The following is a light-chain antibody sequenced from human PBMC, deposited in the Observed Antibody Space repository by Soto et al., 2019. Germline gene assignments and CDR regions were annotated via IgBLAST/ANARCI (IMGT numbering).Light chain of an antibody. CDR3: GTWESNQGV. CDR1: RSNIGNTY. Sequence: QSVLTQPPSVSAAPGQNVTISCSGSRSNIGNTYVSSYQQVPGTAPRLLIYDNNKRPSGIPDRFTGSKSGTSATLAITGLQTGDEADYYCGTWESNQGVFGGGTKLTVL. V-gene: IGLV1-51*01. CDR2: DNN. J-gene: IGLJ3*02.